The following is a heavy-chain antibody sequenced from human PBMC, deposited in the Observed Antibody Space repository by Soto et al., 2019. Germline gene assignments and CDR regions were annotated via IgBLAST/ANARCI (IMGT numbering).Heavy chain of an antibody. V-gene: IGHV4-39*01. CDR2: IYYSGST. D-gene: IGHD3-3*02. CDR3: ASPKIAFYNWFDP. Sequence: PSETLSLTCTVSSGSISSSSYTWGWIRQPPGKGLEWIGSIYYSGSTYYNPSLKSRVTISVDTSKNQFSLKLSSVTAADTAVYYCASPKIAFYNWFDPWGQGTLVTVSS. CDR1: SGSISSSSYT. J-gene: IGHJ5*02.